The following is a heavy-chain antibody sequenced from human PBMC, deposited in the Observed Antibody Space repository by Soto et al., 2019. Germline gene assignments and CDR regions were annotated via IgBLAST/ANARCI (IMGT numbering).Heavy chain of an antibody. Sequence: SETLSLTCAVYGGSFSGYYWSWIRQPPGKGLEWIGEINHSGSTNYNPSLKSRVTISVDTSKNQFSLKLSSVTAADTAVYYCARGRMDTDCSGGSCYSPFDYWGQGTLVTVSS. D-gene: IGHD2-15*01. J-gene: IGHJ4*02. CDR2: INHSGST. CDR3: ARGRMDTDCSGGSCYSPFDY. V-gene: IGHV4-34*01. CDR1: GGSFSGYY.